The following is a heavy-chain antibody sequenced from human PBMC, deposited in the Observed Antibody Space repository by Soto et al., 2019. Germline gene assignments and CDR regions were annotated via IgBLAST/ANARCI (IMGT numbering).Heavy chain of an antibody. CDR3: TRAISGGPFDY. CDR1: GFIFSTYS. Sequence: EVQLVESGGGLVKPGGSLRLSCAASGFIFSTYSMNWVRQTPGKGLEWVSSISRSSDHMYYADSVRGRFTISRDNAKNSLFLQMNSLRAEDTAVYYCTRAISGGPFDYWGQGALFTVSS. J-gene: IGHJ4*02. CDR2: ISRSSDHM. D-gene: IGHD2-15*01. V-gene: IGHV3-21*01.